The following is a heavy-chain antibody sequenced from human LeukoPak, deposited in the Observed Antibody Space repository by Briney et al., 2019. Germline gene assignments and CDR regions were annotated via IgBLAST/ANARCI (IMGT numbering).Heavy chain of an antibody. D-gene: IGHD4-17*01. J-gene: IGHJ6*02. Sequence: PGRSLRLSCAASGFTFDDYAMHWVRQAPGKGLEWVSGISWNSGSIGYADSVKGRFTISRDNAKNFLYLQMNSLRAEDTALYYCVKDKYYGDYPYYYGMDVWGQGTTVTVSS. CDR3: VKDKYYGDYPYYYGMDV. V-gene: IGHV3-9*01. CDR1: GFTFDDYA. CDR2: ISWNSGSI.